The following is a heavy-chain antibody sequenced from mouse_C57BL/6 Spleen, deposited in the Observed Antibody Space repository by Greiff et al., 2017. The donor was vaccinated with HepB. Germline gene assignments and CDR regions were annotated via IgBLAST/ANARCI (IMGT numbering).Heavy chain of an antibody. D-gene: IGHD4-1*01. CDR1: GFTFSDYG. CDR2: ISSGSSTI. Sequence: EVQLQESGGGLVKPGGSLKLSCAASGFTFSDYGMHWVRQAPEKGLEWVAYISSGSSTIYYADTVKGRFTISRDNAKNTLFLQMTSLRSEDTAMYYCARAGGTGSFDYWGQGTTLTVSS. CDR3: ARAGGTGSFDY. J-gene: IGHJ2*01. V-gene: IGHV5-17*01.